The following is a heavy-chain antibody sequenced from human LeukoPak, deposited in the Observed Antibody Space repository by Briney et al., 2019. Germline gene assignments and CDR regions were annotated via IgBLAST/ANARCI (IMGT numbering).Heavy chain of an antibody. CDR3: AREPLYVDTATYYFDY. V-gene: IGHV1-46*01. CDR1: GYTFTSYY. CDR2: INPSGGST. D-gene: IGHD5-18*01. Sequence: ASVKVSCKASGYTFTSYYMHWVRQAPGQGLEWMGIINPSGGSTSYAQKFQGRVTMTRDTSTSTVYMELSSLRSEETAVYYCAREPLYVDTATYYFDYWGQGTLVTVSS. J-gene: IGHJ4*02.